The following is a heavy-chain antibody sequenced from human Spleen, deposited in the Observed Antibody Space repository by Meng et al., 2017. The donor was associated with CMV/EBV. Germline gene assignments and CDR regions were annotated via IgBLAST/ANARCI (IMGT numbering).Heavy chain of an antibody. CDR2: ITWNGAHT. Sequence: GGSLRLSCVASGFTFDDYAMHWVRQAPGKGLEWVATITWNGAHTNYADSVKGRFTISRDNAGNSLSLQMNSLRVEDTALYYCTRDVEDCSGTSCQSYFDYWGQGTLVTVSS. CDR1: GFTFDDYA. J-gene: IGHJ4*02. CDR3: TRDVEDCSGTSCQSYFDY. D-gene: IGHD2-2*01. V-gene: IGHV3-9*01.